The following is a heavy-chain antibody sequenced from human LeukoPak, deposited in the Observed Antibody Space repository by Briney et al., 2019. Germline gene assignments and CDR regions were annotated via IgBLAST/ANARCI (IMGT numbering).Heavy chain of an antibody. CDR3: AKVLRGTGNWFDP. J-gene: IGHJ5*02. CDR1: GDSISSSTYY. V-gene: IGHV4-31*03. CDR2: IYYSGST. D-gene: IGHD3-16*01. Sequence: SETLSLTCTVSGDSISSSTYYWSWIRQYPGKGLEWIGSIYYSGSTYYNPSLKSRLTISVDTSNNQFSLNLSSVTAADTAVYYCAKVLRGTGNWFDPWGQGTLVTVSS.